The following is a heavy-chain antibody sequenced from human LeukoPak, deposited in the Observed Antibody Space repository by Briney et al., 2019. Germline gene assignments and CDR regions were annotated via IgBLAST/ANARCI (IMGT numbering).Heavy chain of an antibody. J-gene: IGHJ4*02. CDR3: AKGEPGHWLTVDY. D-gene: IGHD3-9*01. Sequence: SGGSLRLSCAASGFTFSDYYMSWIRQAPGKGLEWVAFIRYDGSNKYYADSVRGRFTISRDNSKNTLYLQMNSLRAEDTAVYYCAKGEPGHWLTVDYWGQGTLVTVSS. CDR1: GFTFSDYY. V-gene: IGHV3-30*02. CDR2: IRYDGSNK.